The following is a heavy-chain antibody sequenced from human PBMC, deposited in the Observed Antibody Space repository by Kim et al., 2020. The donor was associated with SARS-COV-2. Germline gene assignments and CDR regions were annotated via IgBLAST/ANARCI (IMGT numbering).Heavy chain of an antibody. D-gene: IGHD3-3*01. CDR3: AGLKWGGYYSGLY. CDR2: ISSSSSYI. Sequence: GGSLRLSCAASGFTFSSYSMNWVRQAPGKGLEWVSSISSSSSYIYYADSVKGRFTISRDNAKNSLYLQMNSLRAEDTAVYYCAGLKWGGYYSGLYWGQGTLVTVSS. J-gene: IGHJ4*02. CDR1: GFTFSSYS. V-gene: IGHV3-21*01.